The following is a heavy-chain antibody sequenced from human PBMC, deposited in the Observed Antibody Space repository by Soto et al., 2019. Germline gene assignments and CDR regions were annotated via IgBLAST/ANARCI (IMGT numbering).Heavy chain of an antibody. CDR1: GYKFTTFW. V-gene: IGHV5-10-1*01. CDR2: IDPTDSFT. Sequence: GESLKISCKASGYKFTTFWLNWVRQTAGKGLEWLGRIDPTDSFTNYSPPFEGHVTISVNRSISTAYLQWNSLQASDTAIYYGARPASGGSRDAFDVWGQGTTVTVSS. D-gene: IGHD2-15*01. CDR3: ARPASGGSRDAFDV. J-gene: IGHJ3*01.